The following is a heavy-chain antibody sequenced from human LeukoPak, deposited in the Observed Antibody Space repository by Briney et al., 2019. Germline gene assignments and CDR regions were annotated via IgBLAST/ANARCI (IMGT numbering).Heavy chain of an antibody. Sequence: ASVKVSCKASGYTFTSYDINWVRQATGQGLEWMGWMNPNSGNTGYAQKFQGRVTMTRNTSISTAYMEVSSLRSEDTAVYYCARGAPQEYCSGGSCSYFDYWGQGTLVTVSS. CDR3: ARGAPQEYCSGGSCSYFDY. CDR2: MNPNSGNT. CDR1: GYTFTSYD. V-gene: IGHV1-8*01. D-gene: IGHD2-15*01. J-gene: IGHJ4*02.